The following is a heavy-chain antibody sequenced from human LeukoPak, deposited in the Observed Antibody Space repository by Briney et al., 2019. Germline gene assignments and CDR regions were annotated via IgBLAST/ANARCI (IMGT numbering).Heavy chain of an antibody. J-gene: IGHJ4*02. D-gene: IGHD6-13*01. CDR1: GYTVTGYY. V-gene: IGHV1-2*02. Sequence: ASVKVSCKASGYTVTGYYIHWVRQAPGQGLEWMGWINPNRGGTNYVQKFQGRVTMTRDTSSNTAYMELSRLRSDDTAVYYCARIYRSSWFDYWGPGTLVTVSS. CDR2: INPNRGGT. CDR3: ARIYRSSWFDY.